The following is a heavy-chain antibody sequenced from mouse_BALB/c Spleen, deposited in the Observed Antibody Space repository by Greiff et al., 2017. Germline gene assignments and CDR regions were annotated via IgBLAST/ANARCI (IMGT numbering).Heavy chain of an antibody. Sequence: VQLQQSGAELVKPWASVTLSCTASGFNITDTYMHWVKQMPEQGLEWIGRIDPSNGNTKYDPKFQGKATITADTSSNTAYLKLNSPTSEDTAVYYCASYTYWDIDVWGAGTTVTVSS. CDR2: IDPSNGNT. V-gene: IGHV14-3*02. CDR1: GFNITDTY. D-gene: IGHD2-12*01. J-gene: IGHJ1*01. CDR3: ASYTYWDIDV.